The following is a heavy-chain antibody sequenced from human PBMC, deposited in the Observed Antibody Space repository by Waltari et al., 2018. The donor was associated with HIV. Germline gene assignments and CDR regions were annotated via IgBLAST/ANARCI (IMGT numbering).Heavy chain of an antibody. CDR3: AKSGISGVAYNGFDM. Sequence: EMQLVESGGGLVQPGRSLRLSCSASGFTFDNDGIHWVRQAPGKGLGWVSGLMWNSEYVAYANSVKGRFTISRDNAKNSLYLQMDSRRPEDTALYYCAKSGISGVAYNGFDMWGQGTMVTVSS. V-gene: IGHV3-9*01. J-gene: IGHJ3*02. CDR1: GFTFDNDG. CDR2: LMWNSEYV. D-gene: IGHD3-3*01.